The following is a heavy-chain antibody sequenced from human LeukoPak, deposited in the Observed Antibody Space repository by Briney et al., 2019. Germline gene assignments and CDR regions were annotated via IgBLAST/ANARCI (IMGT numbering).Heavy chain of an antibody. CDR1: RFTFSSYG. CDR2: INGGGVST. D-gene: IGHD3-9*01. Sequence: GGSLRLSCAASRFTFSSYGMSWVRQAPGKGLEWVPTINGGGVSTYYADSVKGRFTISRDNSKNTLYLQMNSLRAEDTAVYYCAKYGDILTGYPYYFDYWGQGTLVTVSS. V-gene: IGHV3-23*01. CDR3: AKYGDILTGYPYYFDY. J-gene: IGHJ4*02.